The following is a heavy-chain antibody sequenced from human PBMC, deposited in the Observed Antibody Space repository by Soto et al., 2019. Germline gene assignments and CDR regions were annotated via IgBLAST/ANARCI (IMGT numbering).Heavy chain of an antibody. CDR3: ARDAYNYDSSGYYRYDAFDI. V-gene: IGHV3-7*01. Sequence: EVQLVESGGGLVQPGGSLRLSCAASGFTFSTHWMTWVRQAPGKGLEWVANINQDGSETHYVDSVKGRFTISRDNTKKSLYLQMKSLRVEDTAVYYCARDAYNYDSSGYYRYDAFDIWGQGTMVTVSS. CDR2: INQDGSET. CDR1: GFTFSTHW. D-gene: IGHD3-22*01. J-gene: IGHJ3*02.